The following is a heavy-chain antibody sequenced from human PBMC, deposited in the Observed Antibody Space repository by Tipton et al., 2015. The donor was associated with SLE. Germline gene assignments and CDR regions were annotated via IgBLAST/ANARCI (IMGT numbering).Heavy chain of an antibody. Sequence: SLRLSCAASGFTFSSYAMSWVRQAPGKGLEWVSAISGSGGSTYYADSVKGRFTISRDNSKNTLYLQMNSLRAEDTAVYYCAKVLDIVVVVAAMDYWGQGTLVTVSS. CDR1: GFTFSSYA. CDR3: AKVLDIVVVVAAMDY. V-gene: IGHV3-23*01. J-gene: IGHJ4*02. D-gene: IGHD2-15*01. CDR2: ISGSGGST.